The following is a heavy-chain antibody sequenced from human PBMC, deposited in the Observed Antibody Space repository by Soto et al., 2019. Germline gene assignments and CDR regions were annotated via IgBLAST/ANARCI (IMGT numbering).Heavy chain of an antibody. D-gene: IGHD2-2*01. CDR3: AKSPDCSSTSCHPRY. CDR1: GFTFSSYA. V-gene: IGHV3-23*01. Sequence: GGSLRLSCAASGFTFSSYAMSWVHQAPGKGLGWVSAISGSGGSTYYADSVKGRFTISRDNSKNTLYLQMNSLRAEDTAVYYCAKSPDCSSTSCHPRYWGQGTLVTVSS. J-gene: IGHJ4*02. CDR2: ISGSGGST.